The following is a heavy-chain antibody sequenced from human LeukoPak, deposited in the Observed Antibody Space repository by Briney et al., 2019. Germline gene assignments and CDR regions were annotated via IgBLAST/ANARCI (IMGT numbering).Heavy chain of an antibody. CDR3: VRGQEITDYFDY. CDR2: IIPIFGTA. Sequence: SVKVSCKASGCTFSSYAISWVRQAPGQGLEWMGGIIPIFGTANYAQKFQGRVTITTDESTSTAYMELSSLRSEDTAVYYCVRGQEITDYFDYWGQGTLVTVSS. CDR1: GCTFSSYA. J-gene: IGHJ4*02. D-gene: IGHD1-20*01. V-gene: IGHV1-69*05.